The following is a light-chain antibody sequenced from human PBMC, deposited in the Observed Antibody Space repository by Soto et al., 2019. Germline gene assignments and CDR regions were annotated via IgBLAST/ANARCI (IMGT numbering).Light chain of an antibody. J-gene: IGKJ1*01. CDR2: QAS. V-gene: IGKV1-5*03. CDR1: PSISRQ. Sequence: DIQMTQSPSTLSASVGDRVSITCRASPSISRQLAWYQQKPGKAPNLLIYQASNFETGVPSRLTGSGSGTEFTLTIISLQPDDLATYSCLQYQSYWTVGQGTKVEVK. CDR3: LQYQSYWT.